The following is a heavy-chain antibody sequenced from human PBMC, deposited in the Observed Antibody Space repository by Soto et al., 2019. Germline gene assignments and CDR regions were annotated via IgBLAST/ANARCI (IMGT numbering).Heavy chain of an antibody. D-gene: IGHD3-10*01. CDR3: AFRGYYGSGSSLRGPTWDV. CDR2: ISGSGGST. CDR1: GFTFSSYA. J-gene: IGHJ6*02. V-gene: IGHV3-23*01. Sequence: EVQLLESGGGLVQPGGSLRLSCAASGFTFSSYAMSWVRQAPGKGLEWVSAISGSGGSTYYADSVKGRFTISRDNSKNTVYLQMNSLRAEDTAVYYCAFRGYYGSGSSLRGPTWDVWGQGTTVTVSS.